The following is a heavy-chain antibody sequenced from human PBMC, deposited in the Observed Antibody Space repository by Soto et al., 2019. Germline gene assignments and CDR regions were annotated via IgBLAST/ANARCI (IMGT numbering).Heavy chain of an antibody. V-gene: IGHV1-69*04. CDR2: IIPILGIA. J-gene: IGHJ4*02. CDR3: AREISDCSGGSCFLFFDY. Sequence: SVKVSCKASGGTFSSYTISWVRQAPGQGLEWMGRIIPILGIANYAQKFQGRVTITADKSTSTAYMELSSLRSEDTAVYYCAREISDCSGGSCFLFFDYWGQGTLVTFSS. CDR1: GGTFSSYT. D-gene: IGHD2-15*01.